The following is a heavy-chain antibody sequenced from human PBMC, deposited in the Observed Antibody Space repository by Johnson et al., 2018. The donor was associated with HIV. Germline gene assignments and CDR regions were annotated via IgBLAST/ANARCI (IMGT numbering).Heavy chain of an antibody. V-gene: IGHV3-15*01. CDR2: IKSKTDGGTT. CDR3: AKTGGGAALDS. J-gene: IGHJ3*02. D-gene: IGHD3-16*01. CDR1: GITFSNAW. Sequence: EVQLVESGGGLVKPGGSLRLSCAASGITFSNAWMSWVRQAPGKGLEWVGRIKSKTDGGTTDYAAPVKGRFTISRDDSKNTLYLQMNSLRVDDTAVYYCAKTGGGAALDSWGQGTMVTVSS.